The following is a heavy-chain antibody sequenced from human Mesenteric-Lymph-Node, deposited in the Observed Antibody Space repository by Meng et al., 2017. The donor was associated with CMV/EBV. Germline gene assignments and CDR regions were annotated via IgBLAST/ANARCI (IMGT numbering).Heavy chain of an antibody. Sequence: CTVSGDSVNRGGSYWTWFRQYPGKGLEWIGYIYYSGETYYNPSLRGRVSISADTSKNHFSLNMNSVTAADTAMYFCARLTDNSWYVAYWGQGTLVTVSS. J-gene: IGHJ4*02. CDR2: IYYSGET. D-gene: IGHD4-11*01. CDR3: ARLTDNSWYVAY. V-gene: IGHV4-31*03. CDR1: GDSVNRGGSY.